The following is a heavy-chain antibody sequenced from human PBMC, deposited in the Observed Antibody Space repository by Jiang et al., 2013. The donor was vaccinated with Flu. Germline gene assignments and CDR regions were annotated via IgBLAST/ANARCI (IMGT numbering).Heavy chain of an antibody. V-gene: IGHV3-7*03. CDR3: ARDRGGATDY. Sequence: ESGGGLVQPGGSLRLSCAASGFSFSNYWMSWVRQAPGKGLEWVANIKHDGSEKYYVDSVKGRFTISRDNAKNSLYLQMNSLRAEDTAVYYCARDRGGATDYWGQGTLVTVSS. J-gene: IGHJ4*02. CDR2: IKHDGSEK. D-gene: IGHD1-26*01. CDR1: GFSFSNYW.